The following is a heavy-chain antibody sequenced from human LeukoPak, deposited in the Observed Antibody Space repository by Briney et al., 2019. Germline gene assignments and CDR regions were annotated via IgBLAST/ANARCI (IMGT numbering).Heavy chain of an antibody. CDR1: GGSISSYY. D-gene: IGHD3-22*01. CDR2: IYTSGST. CDR3: ARLVALPYYYDSSGYRDAFDI. V-gene: IGHV4-4*07. Sequence: SETLSLTCTVSGGSISSYYWSWIRQPAGKGLEWIGRIYTSGSTNYIPSLKSRVTMSVDTSKNQFSLKLSSVTAADTAVYYCARLVALPYYYDSSGYRDAFDIWGQGTMVTVSS. J-gene: IGHJ3*02.